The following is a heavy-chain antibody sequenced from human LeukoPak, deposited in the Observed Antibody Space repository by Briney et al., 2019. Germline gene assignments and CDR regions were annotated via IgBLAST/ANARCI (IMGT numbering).Heavy chain of an antibody. CDR1: GDSVSRKAVA. CDR2: AYSGSN. CDR3: ARGSNSAFDI. V-gene: IGHV6-1*01. D-gene: IGHD2-8*01. J-gene: IGHJ3*02. Sequence: SQTLSLTCAISGDSVSRKAVAWNWIRQSPSRGLEWLGRAYSGSNDYAVSVKGRITINADTSKSQFSLQLNSVTPEDTAVYYCARGSNSAFDIWGLGTTVTVSS.